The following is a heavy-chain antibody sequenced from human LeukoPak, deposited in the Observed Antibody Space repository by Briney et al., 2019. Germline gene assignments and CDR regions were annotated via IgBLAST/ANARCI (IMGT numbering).Heavy chain of an antibody. V-gene: IGHV1-46*01. Sequence: ASVKVSCKASGYTLTNHYIHWVRQAPGQGLEWMGIMNPSGGSTSYPQKFQGRVIMTRDTSTSTVYMELSSLRSEDTAVYYCARDRVSGGYVTFDYWGQGTLVTVSS. J-gene: IGHJ4*02. CDR3: ARDRVSGGYVTFDY. D-gene: IGHD5-12*01. CDR1: GYTLTNHY. CDR2: MNPSGGST.